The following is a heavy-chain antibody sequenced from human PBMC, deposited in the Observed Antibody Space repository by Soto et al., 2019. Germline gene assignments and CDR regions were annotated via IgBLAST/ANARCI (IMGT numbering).Heavy chain of an antibody. J-gene: IGHJ4*03. D-gene: IGHD1-26*01. Sequence: PGGSLKISRRGFWYPVTRYWIALVRQVPGKGLEGIVDIHPSDSDTIYSPSFQGHVPHSLDKFHSSAYLPCNNLKARGHAMYFCARRVGGLQHLDYWGQGTMVTVSS. CDR3: ARRVGGLQHLDY. V-gene: IGHV5-51*01. CDR2: IHPSDSDT. CDR1: WYPVTRYW.